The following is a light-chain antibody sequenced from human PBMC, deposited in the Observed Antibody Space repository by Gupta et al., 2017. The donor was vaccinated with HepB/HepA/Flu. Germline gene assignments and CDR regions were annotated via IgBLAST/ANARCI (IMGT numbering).Light chain of an antibody. CDR2: LGS. V-gene: IGKV2-28*01. Sequence: VVMTQSTLSLPFTLLEQASIPCRSSQSLLHSNGYNYLDWYLQKPGQSPKLLIYLGSNRASGVPERFSGSGSGTDFTLKISRVEAEDVGVYYCLQALQTPWTFGQGTKVEIK. J-gene: IGKJ1*01. CDR1: QSLLHSNGYNY. CDR3: LQALQTPWT.